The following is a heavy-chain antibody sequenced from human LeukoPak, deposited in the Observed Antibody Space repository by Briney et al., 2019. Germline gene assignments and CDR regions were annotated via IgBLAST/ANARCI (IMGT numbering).Heavy chain of an antibody. Sequence: GASVKVSCKASGGTFSSYAISWVRQAPGQGLEWMGGIIPIFGTANYAQKFQGRVTMTRNTSISTAYMELSSLRSEDTAVYYCARVAAAGNPAYYFDYWGQGTLVTVSS. D-gene: IGHD6-13*01. CDR2: IIPIFGTA. J-gene: IGHJ4*02. CDR3: ARVAAAGNPAYYFDY. CDR1: GGTFSSYA. V-gene: IGHV1-69*05.